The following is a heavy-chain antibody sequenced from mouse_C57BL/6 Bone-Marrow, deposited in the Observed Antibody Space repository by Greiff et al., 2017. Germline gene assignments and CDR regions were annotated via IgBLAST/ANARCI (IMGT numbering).Heavy chain of an antibody. J-gene: IGHJ3*01. CDR3: ARQGIYYYGSSYDWFAY. CDR1: GFTFSSYG. Sequence: EVKLVESGGDLVKPGGSLKLSCAASGFTFSSYGMSWVRQTPDKRLEWVATISSGGSYTYYPDSVKGRFTISRDNAKNTLYLQMGSLKSEDTAMYYCARQGIYYYGSSYDWFAYWGQGTLVTVSA. D-gene: IGHD1-1*01. CDR2: ISSGGSYT. V-gene: IGHV5-6*01.